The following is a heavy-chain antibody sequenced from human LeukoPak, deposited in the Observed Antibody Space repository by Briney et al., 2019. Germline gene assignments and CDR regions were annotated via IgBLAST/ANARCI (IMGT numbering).Heavy chain of an antibody. J-gene: IGHJ4*02. Sequence: SETLSLTCTVSGGSISGYYWSRIRQAAGKGLQWIGRIYTSGSTDYNPSLKTRLTMSVDTSKNQFSLKLSSVTAADTAVYYCARGGSSWQSFDYWGQGTLVTVSS. CDR1: GGSISGYY. CDR2: IYTSGST. D-gene: IGHD6-13*01. CDR3: ARGGSSWQSFDY. V-gene: IGHV4-4*07.